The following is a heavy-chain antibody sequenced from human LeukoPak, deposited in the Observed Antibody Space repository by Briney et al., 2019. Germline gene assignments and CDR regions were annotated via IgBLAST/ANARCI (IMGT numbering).Heavy chain of an antibody. V-gene: IGHV4-34*01. J-gene: IGHJ5*02. CDR1: GGSFSGFY. Sequence: PSETLSLTCDVYGGSFSGFYWSWIRQPPGKGLEWIGEINHSGSTNYNPSLKSRVTISVDTSKNQFSLKLSSVTAADTAVYYCARRGVTMIVVAINWFDPWGQGTLVTVSS. D-gene: IGHD3-22*01. CDR3: ARRGVTMIVVAINWFDP. CDR2: INHSGST.